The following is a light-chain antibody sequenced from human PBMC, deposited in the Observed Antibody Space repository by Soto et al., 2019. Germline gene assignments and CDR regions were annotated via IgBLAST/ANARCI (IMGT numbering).Light chain of an antibody. CDR1: SSDIGRNY. Sequence: QSVLTQPPSVSAAPGQKVTISCSGSSSDIGRNYVSWYKHLPRTAPKLLIYENYKRPSGIPDRFSGSKSGTSATLGITGLQTGDEADYYCGTWDSSLTTFVFGTGTRSPS. V-gene: IGLV1-51*02. CDR3: GTWDSSLTTFV. CDR2: ENY. J-gene: IGLJ1*01.